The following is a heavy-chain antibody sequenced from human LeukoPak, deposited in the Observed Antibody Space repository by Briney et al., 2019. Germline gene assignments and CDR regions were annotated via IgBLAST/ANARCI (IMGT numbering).Heavy chain of an antibody. CDR1: GFNFIDYS. V-gene: IGHV3-48*01. D-gene: IGHD5-12*01. J-gene: IGHJ4*01. Sequence: GVLRLSCAASGFNFIDYSMNCVRQAPGKGLEWISYIGISSGNTKYADSVKGRFTISRDKARNSLYLQMNSLRVEVTAVYYCARDHRYAFDNWGHGTLVTVSS. CDR3: ARDHRYAFDN. CDR2: IGISSGNT.